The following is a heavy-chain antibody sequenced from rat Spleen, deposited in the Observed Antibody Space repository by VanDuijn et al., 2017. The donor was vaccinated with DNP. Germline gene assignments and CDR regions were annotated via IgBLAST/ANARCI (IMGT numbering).Heavy chain of an antibody. J-gene: IGHJ2*01. CDR1: GYSITSSYR. CDR2: INSAGST. Sequence: EVQLQESGPGLVKPSQSLSLTCSVTGYSITSSYRWNWIRKFPGNKLEWMGYINSAGSTNYNPSLKSRISITRDTSKNQFFLQLNSVTTEDTATYYCARWTTGFDYWGQGVMVTVSS. CDR3: ARWTTGFDY. V-gene: IGHV3-3*01. D-gene: IGHD1-4*01.